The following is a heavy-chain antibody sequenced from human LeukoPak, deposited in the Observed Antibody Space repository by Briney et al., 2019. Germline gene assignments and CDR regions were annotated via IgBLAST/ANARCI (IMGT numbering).Heavy chain of an antibody. CDR2: IYHSGST. D-gene: IGHD2-2*01. Sequence: PSETLSLTCTVSGYSISSGYYWGWIRQPPGKGLEWIGSIYHSGSTYYNPSLKSRVTISVDTSKNQFSLKLSSVTAADTAVYYCARGDCSSTSCYYGYWGQGTLVTVSS. V-gene: IGHV4-38-2*02. CDR1: GYSISSGYY. CDR3: ARGDCSSTSCYYGY. J-gene: IGHJ4*02.